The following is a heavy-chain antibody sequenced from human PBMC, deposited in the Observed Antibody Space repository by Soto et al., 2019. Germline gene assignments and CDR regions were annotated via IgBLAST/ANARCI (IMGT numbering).Heavy chain of an antibody. CDR2: ISGSGGST. D-gene: IGHD3-22*01. CDR1: GLTFSSYA. V-gene: IGHV3-23*01. Sequence: EVQLLESGGGLVQPGGSLRLSCAASGLTFSSYAMSWVRQAPGKGMEWVSAISGSGGSTYYADSVKGRFTISRDNSKTTMYLQMNSRRAEDTAVYYCAKGIGDYYDSSGYGAFDYWGQGTLVTVSS. J-gene: IGHJ4*02. CDR3: AKGIGDYYDSSGYGAFDY.